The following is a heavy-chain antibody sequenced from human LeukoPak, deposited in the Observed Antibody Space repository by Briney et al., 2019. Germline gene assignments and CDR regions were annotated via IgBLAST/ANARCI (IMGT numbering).Heavy chain of an antibody. CDR2: ISGSSTST. Sequence: GGSLRLSCAASGFTFSNSAMSWVRQVPGKGLEWGSAISGSSTSTYFADSVKGRFAISRDNSNNTLYLQMNSLRAEDTAVYYCAKDSGAFDWWVFDYWGQGTLVTVSS. J-gene: IGHJ4*02. CDR3: AKDSGAFDWWVFDY. V-gene: IGHV3-23*01. CDR1: GFTFSNSA. D-gene: IGHD3-9*01.